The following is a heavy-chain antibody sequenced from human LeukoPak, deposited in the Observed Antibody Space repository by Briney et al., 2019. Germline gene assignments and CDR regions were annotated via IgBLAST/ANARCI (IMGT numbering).Heavy chain of an antibody. V-gene: IGHV4-39*01. CDR3: ARGDWELLYP. CDR1: GGSISSGSYY. J-gene: IGHJ5*02. Sequence: SETLSLTCTVSGGSISSGSYYWGWIRQPPGKGLEWIGSIYYSGSTYYNPSLKSRVTISVDTSKNQFSLKLSSVTAADTAVYYCARGDWELLYPWGQGTLVTVSS. CDR2: IYYSGST. D-gene: IGHD1-26*01.